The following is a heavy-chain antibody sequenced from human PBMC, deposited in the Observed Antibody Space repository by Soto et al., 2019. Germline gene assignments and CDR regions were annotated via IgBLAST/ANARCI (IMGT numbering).Heavy chain of an antibody. Sequence: TLSLTCTVSGGSISGYYWSWIRQPPGKGLEWIGYIYYSGSSNYSPSLKSRVTMSVDTSKNQFSLKLSSVTAADTAVYYCARQGRYGDYYFDHWGQGTPVTVSS. D-gene: IGHD4-17*01. CDR1: GGSISGYY. J-gene: IGHJ4*02. V-gene: IGHV4-59*08. CDR2: IYYSGSS. CDR3: ARQGRYGDYYFDH.